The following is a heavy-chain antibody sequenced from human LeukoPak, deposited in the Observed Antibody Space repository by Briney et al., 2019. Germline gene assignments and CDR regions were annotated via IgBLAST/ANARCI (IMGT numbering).Heavy chain of an antibody. D-gene: IGHD4-23*01. Sequence: ASVKVSCKASGYTFTGYYMHWVRQAPGQGLEWMGRINPNSGGTNYAQKFQGRVTMTRDTSITTAHMELSRLRSDDTAVYYCARDRAEYGGNSLGYWGQGTLVTVSS. J-gene: IGHJ4*02. CDR3: ARDRAEYGGNSLGY. V-gene: IGHV1-2*06. CDR2: INPNSGGT. CDR1: GYTFTGYY.